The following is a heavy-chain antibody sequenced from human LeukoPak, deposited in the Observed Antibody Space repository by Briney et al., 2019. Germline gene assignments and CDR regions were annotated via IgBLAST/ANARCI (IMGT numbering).Heavy chain of an antibody. V-gene: IGHV6-1*01. CDR1: GDSVSSNSAA. D-gene: IGHD3-22*01. Sequence: SQTLTLTCAISGDSVSSNSAAWSWIRQSPLRGLEWLGRTYYRLKWYTHYAVSVKSRITINPDTSKNQFSLQVNSVTPEDTAVYYCARGSSRIYYYDSSGYSHAFDYWGQGILVTVSS. CDR3: ARGSSRIYYYDSSGYSHAFDY. CDR2: TYYRLKWYT. J-gene: IGHJ4*02.